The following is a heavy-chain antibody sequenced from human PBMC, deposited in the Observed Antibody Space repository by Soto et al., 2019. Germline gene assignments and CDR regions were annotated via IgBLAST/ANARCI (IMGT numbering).Heavy chain of an antibody. CDR1: GYTFTSYD. V-gene: IGHV1-8*01. J-gene: IGHJ5*02. CDR3: ARGYYYYIWGSYRWSWFDP. CDR2: MNPNSGNT. D-gene: IGHD3-16*02. Sequence: ASVKVSCKASGYTFTSYDINWVRQATGQGLEWMGWMNPNSGNTGYAQKFQGRVTMTRNTSISTAYMELSSLRSEDTAVYYCARGYYYYIWGSYRWSWFDPWAQGTLVTVSS.